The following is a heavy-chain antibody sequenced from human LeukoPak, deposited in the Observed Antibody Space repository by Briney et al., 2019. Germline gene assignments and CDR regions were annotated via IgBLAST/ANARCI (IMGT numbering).Heavy chain of an antibody. D-gene: IGHD3-10*01. V-gene: IGHV3-15*08. CDR1: GFTFSNAW. CDR3: ATGASYYNSGTEY. Sequence: PGGSLRLSCAASGFTFSNAWMSWVRQAPGKGLEWVGFIRSKAYDGTTEYAASVRGRFFIFRDNSKNIVYVQMNSLKTEDTAVYYCATGASYYNSGTEYWGRGTLVTVSS. CDR2: IRSKAYDGTT. J-gene: IGHJ4*02.